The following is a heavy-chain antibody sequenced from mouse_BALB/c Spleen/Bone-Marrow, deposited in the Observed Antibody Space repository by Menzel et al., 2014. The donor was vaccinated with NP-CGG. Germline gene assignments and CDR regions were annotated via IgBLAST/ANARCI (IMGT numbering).Heavy chain of an antibody. CDR1: GYTFTSYV. D-gene: IGHD2-2*01. CDR2: INPNNDGT. V-gene: IGHV1-14*01. J-gene: IGHJ1*01. Sequence: EVKVVESGPELVKPGASVKMSCKASGYTFTSYVMHWVKQKPGQGLEWIGNINPNNDGTKYNEKFKGKATLTSDKSSNTAYMELSSLTSEDSAVYYCARSLYGYDWYFDVWGAGTTVTVSS. CDR3: ARSLYGYDWYFDV.